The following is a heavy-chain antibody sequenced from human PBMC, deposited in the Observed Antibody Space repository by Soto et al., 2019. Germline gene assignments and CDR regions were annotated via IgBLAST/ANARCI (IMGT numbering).Heavy chain of an antibody. CDR2: ITGDGGDT. Sequence: PGGSLRLSCAASGFTFSSYAMSWVRQAPGKGLEWVSAITGDGGDTFHADSVRGRLTISRDNSRNTLYLQMDSLRAEDTALYYCAKGSATSRPYYFDYWGPVSLVTVYS. J-gene: IGHJ4*01. CDR1: GFTFSSYA. V-gene: IGHV3-23*01. CDR3: AKGSATSRPYYFDY.